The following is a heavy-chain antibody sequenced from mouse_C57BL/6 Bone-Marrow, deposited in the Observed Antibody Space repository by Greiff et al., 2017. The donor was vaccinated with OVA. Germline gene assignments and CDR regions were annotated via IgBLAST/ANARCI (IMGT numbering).Heavy chain of an antibody. V-gene: IGHV1-64*01. CDR1: GYTFTSYW. Sequence: QVQLQQPGAELVKPGASAKLSCKASGYTFTSYWMHWVKQRPGQGLEWIGMIHPNSGSTNYNEKFKSKATLTVDKSSSTDYMQLSSLTSEDSAVYYCARNYGSSRRAYWGQGTLVTVSA. CDR3: ARNYGSSRRAY. D-gene: IGHD1-1*01. CDR2: IHPNSGST. J-gene: IGHJ3*01.